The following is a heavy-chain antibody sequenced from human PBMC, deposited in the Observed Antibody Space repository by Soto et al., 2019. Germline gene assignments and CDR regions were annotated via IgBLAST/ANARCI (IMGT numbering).Heavy chain of an antibody. D-gene: IGHD2-2*01. CDR3: AQVWAGTYCSSTSCPTGRPRGAFDI. Sequence: GGSLRLSCAASGFTFSSYAMSWVRQAPGKWLEWVSAISGSGGSTYYADSVKGRFTISRDNSKNTLYLQMNSLRAEDTAVYYCAQVWAGTYCSSTSCPTGRPRGAFDIWGQGTMVTVSS. J-gene: IGHJ3*02. CDR2: ISGSGGST. V-gene: IGHV3-23*01. CDR1: GFTFSSYA.